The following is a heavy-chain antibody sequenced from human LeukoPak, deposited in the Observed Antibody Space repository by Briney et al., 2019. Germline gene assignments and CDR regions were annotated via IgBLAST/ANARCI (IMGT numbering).Heavy chain of an antibody. CDR2: TYYRSRWHN. CDR3: ARQYSNDYYYYGLDV. D-gene: IGHD6-13*01. Sequence: SQTLSLTRAISGDSVSSNTGAWNWIRQSPSRGLEWLGRTYYRSRWHNDYAVSVKSRITINPDTSKNQFSLQLNSVTPEDTAVYYCARQYSNDYYYYGLDVWGQGTTVTVSS. CDR1: GDSVSSNTGA. J-gene: IGHJ6*02. V-gene: IGHV6-1*01.